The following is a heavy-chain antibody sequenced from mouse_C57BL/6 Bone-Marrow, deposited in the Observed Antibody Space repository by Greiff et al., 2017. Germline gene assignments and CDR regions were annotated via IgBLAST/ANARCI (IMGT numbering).Heavy chain of an antibody. J-gene: IGHJ2*01. CDR2: IDPEDGET. D-gene: IGHD1-1*01. V-gene: IGHV14-2*01. CDR3: AITTVPFFAY. Sequence: EVKLQESGAELVKPGASVKLSCTASGFNIKDYYMHWVKQRTEQGLEWIGRIDPEDGETKYAPEFQGKATITADTSSNTAYLQLSSLTSEDTAVYYCAITTVPFFAYWGQGTTLTVSS. CDR1: GFNIKDYY.